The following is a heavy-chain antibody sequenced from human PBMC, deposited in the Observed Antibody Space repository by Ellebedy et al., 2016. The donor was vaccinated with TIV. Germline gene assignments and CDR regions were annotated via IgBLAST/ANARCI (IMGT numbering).Heavy chain of an antibody. CDR3: ARDLRNYYYYGMDV. CDR2: LNTNSGDT. CDR1: GYTFTGYY. V-gene: IGHV1-2*02. Sequence: AASVKVSCKASGYTFTGYYMHWVRQAPGQGLEWMGWLNTNSGDTNYAQNFQGRVTMTRDTSISTAYMELSSLRSDVTAVYYCARDLRNYYYYGMDVWGQGTTVTVSS. J-gene: IGHJ6*02.